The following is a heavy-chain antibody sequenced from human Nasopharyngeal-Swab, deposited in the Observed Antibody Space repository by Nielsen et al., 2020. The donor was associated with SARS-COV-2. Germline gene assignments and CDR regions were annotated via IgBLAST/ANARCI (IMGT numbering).Heavy chain of an antibody. Sequence: ASVKLSCKASGYTFTSYYMHWVRQAPGQGLEWMGIINPSGVSTSSAQNFQGRVTMTRDTTTSTVYTELSSLRPEDPAVYYCARGPLVANVDYYYYMDVWGKGTTVTVSS. V-gene: IGHV1-46*01. J-gene: IGHJ6*03. CDR2: INPSGVST. CDR1: GYTFTSYY. CDR3: ARGPLVANVDYYYYMDV. D-gene: IGHD2-8*02.